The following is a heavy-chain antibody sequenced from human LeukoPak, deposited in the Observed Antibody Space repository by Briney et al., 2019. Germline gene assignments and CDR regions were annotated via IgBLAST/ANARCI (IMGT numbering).Heavy chain of an antibody. V-gene: IGHV3-64*02. CDR3: ARVKMGATVSDYYYYYMDV. CDR1: GCSFSDYT. CDR2: ITSSGAYT. J-gene: IGHJ6*03. D-gene: IGHD1-26*01. Sequence: GGTLSLSCAAYGCSFSDYTCRWVRQAPGKRLQSVSAITSSGAYTHYADSVKGRFTISRDTSRNAVFLQMSGLRIEDMAVYYCARVKMGATVSDYYYYYMDVWGKGTTVTVSS.